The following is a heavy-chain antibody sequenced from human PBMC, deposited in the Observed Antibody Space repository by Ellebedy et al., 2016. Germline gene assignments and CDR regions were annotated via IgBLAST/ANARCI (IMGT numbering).Heavy chain of an antibody. CDR3: ARGRHSSRFYYYYMDV. CDR2: INHSGST. D-gene: IGHD6-13*01. Sequence: SETLSLXCAVYGGSFSGYYWSWIRQPPGKGLEWIGEINHSGSTNYNPSLKSRVTISVDTSKNQFSLKLSSVTAADTAVYYCARGRHSSRFYYYYMDVWGKGTTVTVSS. J-gene: IGHJ6*03. V-gene: IGHV4-34*01. CDR1: GGSFSGYY.